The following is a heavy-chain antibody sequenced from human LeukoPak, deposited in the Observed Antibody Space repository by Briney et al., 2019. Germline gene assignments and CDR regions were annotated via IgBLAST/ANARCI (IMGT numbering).Heavy chain of an antibody. V-gene: IGHV4-59*08. CDR3: ARARYVNSFYAFDI. CDR1: GGSISGSY. J-gene: IGHJ3*02. CDR2: IYYSET. Sequence: SETLSLTCTVSGGSISGSYWSWIRQPPGKGLEWIGYIYYSETYYNPSLKSRVTISLDTSKNQFSLNLRFVTAADTAVYYCARARYVNSFYAFDIWGQGTLVTVSS. D-gene: IGHD3-9*01.